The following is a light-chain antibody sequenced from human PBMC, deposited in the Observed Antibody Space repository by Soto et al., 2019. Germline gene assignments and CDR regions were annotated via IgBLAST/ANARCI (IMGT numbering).Light chain of an antibody. CDR3: QQASNFPVT. Sequence: DIQMTQSPSSVSASVGDRVTITCRASQGFSRWLAWYQQKPGRVPKLLISAASNLQSGVPSRVSGSESGTDFTLTISNLQPEDFATYYCQQASNFPVTFGQGTRLEIK. CDR2: AAS. J-gene: IGKJ5*01. CDR1: QGFSRW. V-gene: IGKV1-12*01.